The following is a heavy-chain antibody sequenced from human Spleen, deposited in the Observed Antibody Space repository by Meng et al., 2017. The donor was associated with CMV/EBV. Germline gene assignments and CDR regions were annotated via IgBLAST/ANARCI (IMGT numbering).Heavy chain of an antibody. Sequence: ASVKVSCKASGYTFTGYYMHWVRQAPGQGLEWMGWISGYNGNTKYAQKLQGRVSMTTDTSTSTAYMEVRSLRSDDTAVYYCARDVLAAGATDWYFDLWGRGTLVTVSS. CDR2: ISGYNGNT. J-gene: IGHJ2*01. CDR1: GYTFTGYY. D-gene: IGHD1-26*01. CDR3: ARDVLAAGATDWYFDL. V-gene: IGHV1-18*04.